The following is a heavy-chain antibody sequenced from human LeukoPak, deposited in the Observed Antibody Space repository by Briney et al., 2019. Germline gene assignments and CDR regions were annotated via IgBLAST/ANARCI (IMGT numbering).Heavy chain of an antibody. J-gene: IGHJ4*02. CDR3: ARVTSRRVRCSSTSCYPPFDY. Sequence: PGGSLRLSCAASGFTVSSNYMSWVRQAPGKGLGWGSVIYSGGSTYYADSVKGRFTISRDNSKNTLYLQMNSLRAEDTAVYYCARVTSRRVRCSSTSCYPPFDYWGQGTLVTVSS. CDR2: IYSGGST. D-gene: IGHD2-2*01. V-gene: IGHV3-53*01. CDR1: GFTVSSNY.